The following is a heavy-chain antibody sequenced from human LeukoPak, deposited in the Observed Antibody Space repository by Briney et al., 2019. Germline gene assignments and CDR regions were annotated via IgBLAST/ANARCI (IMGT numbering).Heavy chain of an antibody. CDR2: ISSSSSYI. J-gene: IGHJ4*02. CDR1: GFTFSSYS. CDR3: ARDRYGSGTTYFDY. V-gene: IGHV3-21*01. D-gene: IGHD3-10*01. Sequence: PGGSLRLSCAASGFTFSSYSMNWVRQAPGKGLEWVSSISSSSSYIYYADSVKGRFTISRDNAKNSVYLQMNSLRAEDTAVYYCARDRYGSGTTYFDYWGQGALVTVSS.